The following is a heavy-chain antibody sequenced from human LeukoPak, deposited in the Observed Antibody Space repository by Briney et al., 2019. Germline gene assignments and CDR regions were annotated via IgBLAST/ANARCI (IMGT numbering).Heavy chain of an antibody. CDR3: ARPLYYYDSSGYYSWWYFDL. V-gene: IGHV4-39*07. Sequence: SETLSLTCTVSGGSISSSSYYWGWIRQPPGKGLEWIGSIYYSGSTYYNPSLKSRVTISVDTSKNQFSLKLSSVTAADTAVYYCARPLYYYDSSGYYSWWYFDLWGRGTLVTVSS. CDR2: IYYSGST. CDR1: GGSISSSSYY. J-gene: IGHJ2*01. D-gene: IGHD3-22*01.